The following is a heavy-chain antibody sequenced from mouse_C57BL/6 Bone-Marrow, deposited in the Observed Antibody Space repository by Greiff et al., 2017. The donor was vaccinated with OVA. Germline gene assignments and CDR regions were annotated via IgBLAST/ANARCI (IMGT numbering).Heavy chain of an antibody. CDR1: GYTFTSYW. CDR2: IDPSDSYT. J-gene: IGHJ3*01. V-gene: IGHV1-50*01. D-gene: IGHD2-2*01. CDR3: ARGVKSY. Sequence: VQLQQPGAELVKPGASVKLSCKASGYTFTSYWMQWVKQRPGQGLEWIGEIDPSDSYTNYNQKFKGKATLTVETSSSTAYMQLSRLTSEDSAVYYCARGVKSYWGQGTLVTVSA.